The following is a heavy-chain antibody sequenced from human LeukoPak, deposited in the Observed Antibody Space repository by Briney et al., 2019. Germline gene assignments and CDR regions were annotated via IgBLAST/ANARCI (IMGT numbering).Heavy chain of an antibody. CDR1: GFTFSSYW. V-gene: IGHV3-74*01. Sequence: GGSLRLSCAASGFTFSSYWMHWVRHAPGKGLVWVSRINSDGSSTSYADSVKGRFTISRDNAKNTLYLQMNSLRAEDTAVYYCARAGKQNAFDIWGQGTMVTVSS. CDR2: INSDGSST. J-gene: IGHJ3*02. CDR3: ARAGKQNAFDI.